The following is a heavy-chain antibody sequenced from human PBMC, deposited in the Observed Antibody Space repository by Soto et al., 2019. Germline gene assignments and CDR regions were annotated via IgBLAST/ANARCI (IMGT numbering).Heavy chain of an antibody. CDR2: IYYSGSS. Sequence: SETLSLTCTVSGGSISSYYWSWMRQPPGKGLQSTAYIYYSGSSYYNPSLQSRVTISVDTSKNQFSLKLSSVPAADTAVYYCARGISSWYLEEYYFDYWGQGTLVTVSS. CDR1: GGSISSYY. J-gene: IGHJ4*02. D-gene: IGHD6-13*01. CDR3: ARGISSWYLEEYYFDY. V-gene: IGHV4-59*01.